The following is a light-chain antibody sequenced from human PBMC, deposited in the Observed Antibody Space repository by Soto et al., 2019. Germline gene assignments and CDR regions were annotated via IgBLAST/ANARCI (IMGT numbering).Light chain of an antibody. CDR2: GAS. CDR1: QDISTA. J-gene: IGKJ5*01. CDR3: HQFNNAIT. V-gene: IGKV1D-13*01. Sequence: AIQLTQSPSSLSASVGDRVTITCRASQDISTALAWYQQKPGKPPKVLIYGASTLENGVPSRFIGSGSGTDFTLTISSLLPEDFATYYCHQFNNAITFGQGTRLEIK.